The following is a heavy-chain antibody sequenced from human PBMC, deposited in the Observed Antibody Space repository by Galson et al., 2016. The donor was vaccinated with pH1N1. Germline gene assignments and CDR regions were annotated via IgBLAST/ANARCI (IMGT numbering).Heavy chain of an antibody. J-gene: IGHJ4*02. D-gene: IGHD5-12*01. V-gene: IGHV3-30*04. CDR1: GFTFTSYA. CDR2: ILYDGTNE. Sequence: SLRLSCAASGFTFTSYAMHWVRQAPGKGLEWVAVILYDGTNEYYADSVKGRFTISRDKTQSTVYLQMNSLRTEDTAVYYCARDSEYSGHEGFHWAQGTLVILSS. CDR3: ARDSEYSGHEGFH.